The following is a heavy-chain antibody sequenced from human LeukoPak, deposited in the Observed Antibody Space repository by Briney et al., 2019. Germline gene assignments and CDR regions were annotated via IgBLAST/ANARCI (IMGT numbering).Heavy chain of an antibody. CDR2: ISSGGKSI. J-gene: IGHJ5*02. Sequence: GGSLRLPCGASGFNFSTYSMNWVRQAPGKGLEWVSYISSGGKSIAYADSVKGRFTISRDNAKNLLYLQLNSLRDEDTAVYYCASRRSGFDPWGQGTLVTVSS. CDR1: GFNFSTYS. V-gene: IGHV3-48*02. CDR3: ASRRSGFDP.